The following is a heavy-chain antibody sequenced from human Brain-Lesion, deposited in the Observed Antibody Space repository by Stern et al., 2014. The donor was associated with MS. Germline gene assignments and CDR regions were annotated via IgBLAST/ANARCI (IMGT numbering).Heavy chain of an antibody. CDR2: IYYRGST. J-gene: IGHJ4*02. Sequence: VQLVESGPGLVKPSETLSLTCTVSGGSISSSSYYWGWIRQPPGKGLEWIGSIYYRGSTYYNPSPKSGVTISTDTSQNQFSPRLSSVTAADTAVYFCAKLWLGELPESPFDYWGQGTLVTVSS. CDR1: GGSISSSSYY. D-gene: IGHD3-10*01. CDR3: AKLWLGELPESPFDY. V-gene: IGHV4-39*01.